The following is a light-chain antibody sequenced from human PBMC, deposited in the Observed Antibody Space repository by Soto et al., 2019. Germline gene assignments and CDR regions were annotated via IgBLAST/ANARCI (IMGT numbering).Light chain of an antibody. Sequence: QSVLTQPPSVSGSPGQSVTISCTGTSSVVGSYNRVSWYQQPPGTAPKLMIYEVSNRPSGVPDRFSGSKSGNTASLTISGLQAEDEADYHCSSYTSTSTYVFGTGTKVTVL. CDR3: SSYTSTSTYV. J-gene: IGLJ1*01. CDR2: EVS. CDR1: SSVVGSYNR. V-gene: IGLV2-18*02.